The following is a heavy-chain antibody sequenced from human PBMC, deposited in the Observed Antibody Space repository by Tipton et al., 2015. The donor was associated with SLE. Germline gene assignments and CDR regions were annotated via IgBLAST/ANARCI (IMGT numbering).Heavy chain of an antibody. CDR2: IYYIGGT. J-gene: IGHJ6*03. CDR1: GGSISNYF. D-gene: IGHD3/OR15-3a*01. V-gene: IGHV4-59*01. Sequence: TLSLTCNVSGGSISNYFWAWIRQPPGKGLEWIGYIYYIGGTNYNPSLKSRVTISVDTSKNQFSLKLSSVTAADTAVYYCASVERWAAGLGYYYYYMDVWGKGTTATISS. CDR3: ASVERWAAGLGYYYYYMDV.